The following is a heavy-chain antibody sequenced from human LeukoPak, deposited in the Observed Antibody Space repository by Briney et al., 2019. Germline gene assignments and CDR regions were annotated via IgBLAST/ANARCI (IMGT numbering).Heavy chain of an antibody. CDR3: ARDPGYYGSGSRGAFDY. V-gene: IGHV4-4*07. CDR2: IYTSGST. D-gene: IGHD3-10*01. CDR1: GGSISSYY. J-gene: IGHJ4*02. Sequence: PSETLSLTCTVSGGSISSYYWSWIRQPAGKGLEWIGRIYTSGSTNYNPSLKSQVAMSVDTSKNQFSLKLSSVTAADTAVYFCARDPGYYGSGSRGAFDYWGQGTLVTVSS.